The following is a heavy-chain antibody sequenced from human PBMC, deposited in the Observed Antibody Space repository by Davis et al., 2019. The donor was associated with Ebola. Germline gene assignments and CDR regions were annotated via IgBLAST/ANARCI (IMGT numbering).Heavy chain of an antibody. CDR2: ISSSGGTI. CDR3: ARVDTAFGMDV. V-gene: IGHV3-11*01. Sequence: GGSLRLSCAASGFTFSDYYMSWIRQAPGKGLEWVSYISSSGGTIYYTDSVKGRFTISRDNAKNSLYLKMNSLSAEATAVYYCARVDTAFGMDVWGKGTTVTVSS. D-gene: IGHD5-18*01. CDR1: GFTFSDYY. J-gene: IGHJ6*04.